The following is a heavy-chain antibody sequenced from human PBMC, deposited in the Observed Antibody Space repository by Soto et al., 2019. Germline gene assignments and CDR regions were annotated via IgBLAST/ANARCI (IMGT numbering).Heavy chain of an antibody. CDR1: GGSVSSYY. CDR2: IYYSGST. Sequence: SETLSLTCTVSGGSVSSYYWSWIRQPPGKGLEWIGYIYYSGSTNYNPSLKSRVTISVDTSKNQFSLKLSSVTAADTAVYYCARLGAYSSRWGQGTLVTVSS. CDR3: ARLGAYSSR. V-gene: IGHV4-59*08. J-gene: IGHJ4*02. D-gene: IGHD6-13*01.